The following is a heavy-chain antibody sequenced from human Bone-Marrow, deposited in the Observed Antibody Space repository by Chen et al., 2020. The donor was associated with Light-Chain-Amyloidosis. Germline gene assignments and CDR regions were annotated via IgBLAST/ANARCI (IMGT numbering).Heavy chain of an antibody. Sequence: EVQLAESGGGLVQPGGSLKLSCAASGFTFSSHWMGWVRQAPGKGLEWVANIKEDGSQKYYVDSVKGQFTISRDNAKNSLYLQMNSLRAEDTAVYYCARDHSSGWYPYQDYWGQGTLVSVSS. D-gene: IGHD6-13*01. CDR1: GFTFSSHW. CDR2: IKEDGSQK. CDR3: ARDHSSGWYPYQDY. V-gene: IGHV3-7*03. J-gene: IGHJ4*02.